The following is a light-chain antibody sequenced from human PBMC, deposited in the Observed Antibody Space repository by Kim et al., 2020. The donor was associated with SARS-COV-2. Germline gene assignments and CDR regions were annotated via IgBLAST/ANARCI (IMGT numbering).Light chain of an antibody. CDR1: NIGGKR. CDR2: SDT. CDR3: QVWDVGSDQVV. Sequence: PGQTARMNCGGTNIGGKRVLWYQQKPGQAPILVMYSDTLRPSGIPERFSGSNSGNAATLTITRVEAGDEADYFCQVWDVGSDQVVFGGGTQLTVL. V-gene: IGLV3-21*04. J-gene: IGLJ2*01.